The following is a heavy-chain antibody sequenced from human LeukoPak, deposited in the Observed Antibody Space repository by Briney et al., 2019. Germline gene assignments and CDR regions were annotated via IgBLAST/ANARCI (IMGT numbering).Heavy chain of an antibody. V-gene: IGHV1-46*01. Sequence: ASVKVSCKASGYTFTSYYMHWVRQAPGQGLEWMGIINPSGGSTSYAQKFQGRVTMARDTSTSTVYMELSSLRSEDTAVYYCARDDGYNYVEENWFDPWGQGTLVTVSS. CDR1: GYTFTSYY. D-gene: IGHD5-24*01. J-gene: IGHJ5*02. CDR2: INPSGGST. CDR3: ARDDGYNYVEENWFDP.